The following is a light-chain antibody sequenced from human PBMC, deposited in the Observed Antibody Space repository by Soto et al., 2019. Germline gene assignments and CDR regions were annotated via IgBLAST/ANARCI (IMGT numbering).Light chain of an antibody. J-gene: IGKJ1*01. CDR2: DAF. Sequence: IVMTPSPATLFLSPRERATLSCRASQSVSSNLAWYQQKPGQAPRLLIYDAFTRATGVPARFSGSGSGTDFTLTISSLQSEDFAVYYCQQYNGWPPRTFGQGTKVDIK. V-gene: IGKV3-15*01. CDR1: QSVSSN. CDR3: QQYNGWPPRT.